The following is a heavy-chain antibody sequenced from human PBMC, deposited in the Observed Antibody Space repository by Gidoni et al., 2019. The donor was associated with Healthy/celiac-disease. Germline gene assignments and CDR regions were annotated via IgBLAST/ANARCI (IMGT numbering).Heavy chain of an antibody. CDR1: GFTFSSYW. Sequence: EVQLVESGGGLVQPGGSLRLSCAASGFTFSSYWMHWVRQAPGKGLVWVSRINSDGGSTSYADSVKGRFTISRDNAKNTLYLQMNSLRAEDTAVYYCARGATIFGVVRNGMDVWGQGTTVTVSS. V-gene: IGHV3-74*01. CDR3: ARGATIFGVVRNGMDV. D-gene: IGHD3-3*01. J-gene: IGHJ6*02. CDR2: INSDGGST.